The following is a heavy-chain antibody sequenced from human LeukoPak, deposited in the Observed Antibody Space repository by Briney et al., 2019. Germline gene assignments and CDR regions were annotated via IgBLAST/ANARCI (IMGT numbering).Heavy chain of an antibody. D-gene: IGHD4-17*01. V-gene: IGHV3-23*01. CDR2: ISGSGGST. CDR1: GFTFSSYA. CDR3: AKDLGYGDCFDY. Sequence: GGSLRLSCAASGFTFSSYAMSWVRQAPGKGLEWVSAISGSGGSTYYADSVKGRFSISRDNSKNTLYLQMNSLRAEDTAVYYCAKDLGYGDCFDYWGQGTLVTVSS. J-gene: IGHJ4*02.